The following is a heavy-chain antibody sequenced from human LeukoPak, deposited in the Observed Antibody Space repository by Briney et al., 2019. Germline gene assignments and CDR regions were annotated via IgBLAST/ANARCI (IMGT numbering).Heavy chain of an antibody. CDR2: ISAYNGHT. D-gene: IGHD3-22*01. CDR3: ARDTFRSYYDSSGYPPGY. J-gene: IGHJ4*02. CDR1: GYTFSGFY. V-gene: IGHV1-18*04. Sequence: ASVKVSCKASGYTFSGFYIHWVRQAPGQGLEWMGWISAYNGHTNYAQKFQGRVTMTTDTSTSTAYMDLRSLRSDDTAVYYCARDTFRSYYDSSGYPPGYWGQGTLVTVSS.